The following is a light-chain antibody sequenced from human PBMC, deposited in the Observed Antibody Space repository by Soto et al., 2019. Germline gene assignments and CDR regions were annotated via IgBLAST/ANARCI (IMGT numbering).Light chain of an antibody. V-gene: IGLV1-44*01. CDR2: SNN. J-gene: IGLJ3*02. Sequence: QSFLTQPPSASATPGQGVTISCSGSSSNIGSNTVNWYQHLPGTAPKLLIYSNNQRPSGVPDRFSGSKSGTSASLAISGLQSEDEADYYCAAWDDSLNGPVFGGGTKVTVL. CDR3: AAWDDSLNGPV. CDR1: SSNIGSNT.